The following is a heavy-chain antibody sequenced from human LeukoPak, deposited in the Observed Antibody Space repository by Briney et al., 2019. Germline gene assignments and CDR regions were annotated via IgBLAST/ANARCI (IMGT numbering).Heavy chain of an antibody. V-gene: IGHV6-1*01. CDR3: ARDDSSSWYGKQYSFDY. CDR1: GDSVSSNSAA. J-gene: IGHJ4*02. CDR2: TYYRSKWYN. D-gene: IGHD6-13*01. Sequence: SQTLSLTCAISGDSVSSNSAAWNWIRQSPSRGLEWLGRTYYRSKWYNDYAVSVKSRITINPDTSKNQFSLQLNSVTPEDTAVYYCARDDSSSWYGKQYSFDYWAREPWSPSPQ.